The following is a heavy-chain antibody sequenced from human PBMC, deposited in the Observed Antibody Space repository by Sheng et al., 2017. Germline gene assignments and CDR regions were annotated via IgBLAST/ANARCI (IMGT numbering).Heavy chain of an antibody. CDR2: INHSGST. V-gene: IGHV4-34*01. D-gene: IGHD3-3*01. J-gene: IGHJ5*02. CDR1: GGSFSGYY. Sequence: QVQLQQWGAGLLKPSETLSLTCAVYGGSFSGYYWSWIRQPPGKGLEWIGEINHSGSTNYNPSLKSRVTISVDTSKNQFSLKLSSVTAADTAVYYCATAKGYDFWSGYYHRNWFDPWGQGTLVTVS. CDR3: ATAKGYDFWSGYYHRNWFDP.